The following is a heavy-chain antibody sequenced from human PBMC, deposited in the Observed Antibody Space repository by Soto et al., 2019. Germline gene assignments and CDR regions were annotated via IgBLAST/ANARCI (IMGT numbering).Heavy chain of an antibody. CDR1: GYSITSVHY. Sequence: SETLSLTCDVSGYSITSVHYWGWIRQPPGKGLEWIGIIHHSGSTYYSPSLKSRVTISIDTSRNRFSLKVTSVTAADTAVYYCARRIEMTTMKTGMDVWGQGTTVTVSS. CDR2: IHHSGST. J-gene: IGHJ6*02. CDR3: ARRIEMTTMKTGMDV. V-gene: IGHV4-38-2*01.